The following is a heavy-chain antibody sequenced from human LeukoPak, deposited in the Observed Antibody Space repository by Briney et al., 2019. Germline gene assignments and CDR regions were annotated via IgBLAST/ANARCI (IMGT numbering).Heavy chain of an antibody. Sequence: GSLRLSCAASGFTVSSNYMSWVRQAPGKGLEWVSVIYSGGSTYYADSVKGRFTISRDNSKNTLYLQMNSLRAEDTAVYYCARGASSIAAAGTALDYWGQGTLVTVSS. J-gene: IGHJ4*02. CDR2: IYSGGST. D-gene: IGHD6-13*01. CDR3: ARGASSIAAAGTALDY. CDR1: GFTVSSNY. V-gene: IGHV3-53*01.